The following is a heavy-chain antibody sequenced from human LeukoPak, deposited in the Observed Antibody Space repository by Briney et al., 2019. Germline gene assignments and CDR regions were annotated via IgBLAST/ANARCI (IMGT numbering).Heavy chain of an antibody. CDR1: GFTFSNFG. CDR3: ASGQFWSGYYSDS. J-gene: IGHJ5*01. Sequence: TGGSLRLSCAASGFTFSNFGMHWVRQAPGKGLGWVSRICSDGSSKNYADSVKGRFTISRNNAENTLYLQMNRLRAEDTAVYFFASGQFWSGYYSDSWGQGTLVTVSS. D-gene: IGHD3-3*01. V-gene: IGHV3-74*01. CDR2: ICSDGSSK.